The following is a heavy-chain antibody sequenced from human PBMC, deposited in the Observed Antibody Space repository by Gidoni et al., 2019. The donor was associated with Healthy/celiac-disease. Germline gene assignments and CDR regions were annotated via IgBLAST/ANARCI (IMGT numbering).Heavy chain of an antibody. D-gene: IGHD1-26*01. J-gene: IGHJ6*02. CDR3: ARDWSVSENYYYYYGMDV. V-gene: IGHV1-69*01. CDR1: GGTFSSYS. CDR2: IIPIFGTA. Sequence: QVQLVQSGAEVKKPGSSVKVSCKASGGTFSSYSISWVRQAPGQGLEWMGGIIPIFGTANYAQKFQGRVTITADESTSTAYMELSSLRSEDTAVYYCARDWSVSENYYYYYGMDVWGQGTTVTVSS.